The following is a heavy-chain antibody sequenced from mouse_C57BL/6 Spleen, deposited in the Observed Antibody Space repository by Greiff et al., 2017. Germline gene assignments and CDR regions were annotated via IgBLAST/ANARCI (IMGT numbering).Heavy chain of an antibody. CDR2: INPNNGGT. Sequence: VQLQQSGPELVKPGASVKISCKASGYTFTDYYMNWVKQSHGKSLEWIGDINPNNGGTSYNQKFKGKATLTVDKSSSTAYMELRSLTSEDSAVYYCARGETAVFAYGGQGTLVTVSA. CDR1: GYTFTDYY. V-gene: IGHV1-26*01. CDR3: ARGETAVFAY. J-gene: IGHJ3*01. D-gene: IGHD3-2*01.